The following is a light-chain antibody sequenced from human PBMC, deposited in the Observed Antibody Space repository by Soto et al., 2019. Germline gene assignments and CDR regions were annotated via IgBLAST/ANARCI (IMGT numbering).Light chain of an antibody. CDR1: HSVSSTY. Sequence: EIVLTQSPGTLSLSPGERATLSCRASHSVSSTYLAWYQQKPGQAPRLLIYGASSRATGIPNRFSGSGSGTDFTLTISRLEAVDFAVYYCQQYGSSPPYTFGQGTKLEIK. CDR3: QQYGSSPPYT. J-gene: IGKJ2*01. V-gene: IGKV3-20*01. CDR2: GAS.